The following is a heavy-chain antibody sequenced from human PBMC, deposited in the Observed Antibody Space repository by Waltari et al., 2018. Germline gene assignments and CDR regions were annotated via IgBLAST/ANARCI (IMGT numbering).Heavy chain of an antibody. D-gene: IGHD3-10*01. V-gene: IGHV3-23*03. CDR2: IYSGGST. CDR1: GFTFSSYA. J-gene: IGHJ4*02. CDR3: AKDLGGTGDY. Sequence: EVQLLESGGGLVQRGGSLRPSSAAAGFTFSSYAMSWVRQAQGKGLEWVSVIYSGGSTYYADSVKGRFTISRDNSKNTLYLQMNSLRAEDTAVYYCAKDLGGTGDYWGQGTLVTVSS.